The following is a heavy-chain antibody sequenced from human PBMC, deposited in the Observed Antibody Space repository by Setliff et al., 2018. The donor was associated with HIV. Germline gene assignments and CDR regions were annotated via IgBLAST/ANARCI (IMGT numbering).Heavy chain of an antibody. CDR3: AKDGGPMGIGDYYMDV. J-gene: IGHJ6*03. Sequence: PGGSLRLSCEASGITFRDYAMTWVRQAPGKGLEWVSGISGSGGSVYHSDSVQGRFTISRDNSKNTVYLQMNSLTAEDTAAYYCAKDGGPMGIGDYYMDVWGKGTTVTVSS. CDR1: GITFRDYA. V-gene: IGHV3-23*01. D-gene: IGHD3-16*01. CDR2: ISGSGGSV.